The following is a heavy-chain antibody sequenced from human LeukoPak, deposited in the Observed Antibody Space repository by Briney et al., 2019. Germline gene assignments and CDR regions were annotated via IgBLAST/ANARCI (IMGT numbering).Heavy chain of an antibody. CDR2: ISNDGTKK. Sequence: GGSLRFSCAASGFTFSSSSMHWVRQAPGKGLEWVAVISNDGTKKYSADSVRGRFTISRDNSENTLYLQMSSLRTEDSAIYYCASGGMDVWGQGTTVIVSS. D-gene: IGHD3-10*01. V-gene: IGHV3-30*04. J-gene: IGHJ6*02. CDR3: ASGGMDV. CDR1: GFTFSSSS.